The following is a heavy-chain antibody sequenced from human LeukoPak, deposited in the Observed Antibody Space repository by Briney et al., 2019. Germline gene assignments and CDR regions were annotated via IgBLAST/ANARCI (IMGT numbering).Heavy chain of an antibody. Sequence: GGSLRLSCAASGLNFSAYWMRWVRQAPGKGLEWVANIKLDGSESYYVDSVKDRFTIHRDNGKNTLYLQMNRLRAEDTAEYYCVHNYDILTGPDVYGMDVWGQGTTVTVSS. D-gene: IGHD3-9*01. CDR3: VHNYDILTGPDVYGMDV. CDR2: IKLDGSES. J-gene: IGHJ6*02. V-gene: IGHV3-7*03. CDR1: GLNFSAYW.